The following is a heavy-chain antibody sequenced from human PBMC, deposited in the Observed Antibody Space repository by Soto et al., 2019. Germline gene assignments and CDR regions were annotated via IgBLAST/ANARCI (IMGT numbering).Heavy chain of an antibody. Sequence: QLQLQESGSGLVKPSQTLSLTCAVSGGSISSGGYSWSWIRQPPGKGLEWIGYIYHSGSTYYNPSLKRRVTISVDRSKNQFSLKLSSVTAAATAVYSCAAGGGLPRYYWGQGTLVTVSS. CDR3: AAGGGLPRYY. CDR1: GGSISSGGYS. J-gene: IGHJ4*02. D-gene: IGHD5-12*01. V-gene: IGHV4-30-2*01. CDR2: IYHSGST.